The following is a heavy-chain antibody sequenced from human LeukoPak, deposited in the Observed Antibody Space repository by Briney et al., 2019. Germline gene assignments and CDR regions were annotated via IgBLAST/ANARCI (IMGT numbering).Heavy chain of an antibody. Sequence: GESLKISCKGSGYSFTSYWSGGVRQMPGKGLAWMGIIYPSDSDTRYSPSFQGQVTISADKSISTAYLQWSSLKASDTAMYYCARRSRSGWYDFDYWGQGTLVTVSS. CDR2: IYPSDSDT. CDR1: GYSFTSYW. V-gene: IGHV5-51*01. CDR3: ARRSRSGWYDFDY. D-gene: IGHD6-19*01. J-gene: IGHJ4*02.